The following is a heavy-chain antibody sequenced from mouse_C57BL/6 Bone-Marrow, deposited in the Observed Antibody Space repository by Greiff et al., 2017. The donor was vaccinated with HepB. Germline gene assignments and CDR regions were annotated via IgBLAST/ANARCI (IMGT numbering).Heavy chain of an antibody. Sequence: VMLVESDAELVKPGASVKISCKVSGYTFTDHTIHWMKQRPEQGLEWIGYIYPRDGSTKYNEKFKGKATLTADKSSSTAYMQLNSLTSEDSAVYFCARYLHYYGSSFDYWGQGTTLTVSS. CDR2: IYPRDGST. J-gene: IGHJ2*01. D-gene: IGHD1-1*01. CDR3: ARYLHYYGSSFDY. V-gene: IGHV1-78*01. CDR1: GYTFTDHT.